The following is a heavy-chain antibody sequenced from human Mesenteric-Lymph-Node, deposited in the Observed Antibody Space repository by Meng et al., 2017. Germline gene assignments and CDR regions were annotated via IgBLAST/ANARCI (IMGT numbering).Heavy chain of an antibody. J-gene: IGHJ6*02. CDR3: ARGNFYYGMDV. Sequence: GESLKIPCAASGFTFSSYAMHWVRQAPGRGLEWVAVISYDGSNKYYADSVKGRFTTSRDNAKNSVYLQMNSLRADDTAVYYCARGNFYYGMDVWGQGTTVTVSS. V-gene: IGHV3-30*04. CDR2: ISYDGSNK. CDR1: GFTFSSYA.